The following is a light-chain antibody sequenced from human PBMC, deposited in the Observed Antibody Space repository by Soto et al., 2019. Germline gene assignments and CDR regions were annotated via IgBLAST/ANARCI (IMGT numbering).Light chain of an antibody. CDR3: HQRTKWPLT. Sequence: EIVLTQSPATLSLSPGERASLSCRATQSISAYLAGYQQKPGQAPRLLIYDASNSATGIPARFSGSGSGTDFTLTISSLEPEDFAVYYCHQRTKWPLTFGGGTKVEIK. V-gene: IGKV3-11*01. CDR2: DAS. J-gene: IGKJ4*02. CDR1: QSISAY.